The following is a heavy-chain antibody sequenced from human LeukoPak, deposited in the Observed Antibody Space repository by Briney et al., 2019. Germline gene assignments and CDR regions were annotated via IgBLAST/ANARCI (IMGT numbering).Heavy chain of an antibody. V-gene: IGHV3-21*01. CDR1: GFTFNNAW. Sequence: GGSLRLSCAASGFTFNNAWMNWVRQAPGKGLEWVSSISSSSSYIYYADSVKGRFTISRDNAKNSLYLQMNSLRAEDTAVYYCARTMIGPGDYWGQGTLVTVSS. D-gene: IGHD3-22*01. J-gene: IGHJ4*02. CDR2: ISSSSSYI. CDR3: ARTMIGPGDY.